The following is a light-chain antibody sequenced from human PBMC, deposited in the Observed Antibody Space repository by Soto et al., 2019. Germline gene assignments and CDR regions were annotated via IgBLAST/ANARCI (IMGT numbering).Light chain of an antibody. CDR2: DTS. CDR1: QSVSSH. CDR3: QQRVNWPLT. Sequence: EIVLTQSPATLSLSPGERATLSCRASQSVSSHLAWYQHKPGQAPRLLMYDTSNRATGIPARFSGSGSGTDFTLTISSLEPEDFAVYYCQQRVNWPLTFGGGTKVEIK. J-gene: IGKJ4*01. V-gene: IGKV3-11*01.